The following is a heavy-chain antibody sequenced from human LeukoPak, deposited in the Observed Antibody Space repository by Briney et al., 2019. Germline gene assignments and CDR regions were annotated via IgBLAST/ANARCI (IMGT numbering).Heavy chain of an antibody. Sequence: GGSLRLSCAASTFTFSTYTMNWVRQAPGKGLEWVSSISSNSNYIYYADSVKGRFTISRNNAKNSLYLQMNSLRGEDTGVYYCAKGNGGALYNWFDPWGQGTLVTVSS. CDR2: ISSNSNYI. J-gene: IGHJ5*02. V-gene: IGHV3-21*01. CDR1: TFTFSTYT. CDR3: AKGNGGALYNWFDP. D-gene: IGHD4-23*01.